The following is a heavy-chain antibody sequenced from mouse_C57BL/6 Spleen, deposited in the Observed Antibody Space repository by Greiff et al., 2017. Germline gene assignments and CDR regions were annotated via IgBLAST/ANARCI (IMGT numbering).Heavy chain of an antibody. CDR3: ARNPMITTRDAMDY. Sequence: QVHVKQSGPGLVQPSQSLSITCTVSGFSFTSYGVHWVRQSPGKGLEWLGVIWSGGSTDYNAAFISRLSISKDNSKSQVFFKMNSLQADDTAIYYCARNPMITTRDAMDYWGQGTTVTVAS. CDR1: GFSFTSYG. V-gene: IGHV2-2*01. D-gene: IGHD2-4*01. CDR2: IWSGGST. J-gene: IGHJ4*01.